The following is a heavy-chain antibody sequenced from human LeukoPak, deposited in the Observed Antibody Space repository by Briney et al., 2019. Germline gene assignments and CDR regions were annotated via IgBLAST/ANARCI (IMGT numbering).Heavy chain of an antibody. CDR3: AKESQSRITIFGVFMGQGVPHGMDV. V-gene: IGHV3-23*01. Sequence: GGSLRLSCAASGFTFSSYAMSWVRQAPGKGLEWVSAISGSGGSTYYADSVKGRFTISRDNSKNTLYLQMNSLRAEDTAVYYCAKESQSRITIFGVFMGQGVPHGMDVWGQGTTVTVSS. D-gene: IGHD3-3*01. CDR2: ISGSGGST. J-gene: IGHJ6*02. CDR1: GFTFSSYA.